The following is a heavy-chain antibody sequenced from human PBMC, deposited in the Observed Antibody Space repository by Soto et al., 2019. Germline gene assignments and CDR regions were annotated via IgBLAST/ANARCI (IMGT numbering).Heavy chain of an antibody. J-gene: IGHJ5*02. Sequence: PSETLSLTCTVSGASISGFYWSWIRKSAGKGLEWIGRIYATGTTDYNPSLKIRVTMSVDTSKKQFSLKLRSVTAADTAVYYCVRDGTKTLRDWFDPWGQGISVTVSS. D-gene: IGHD1-1*01. CDR3: VRDGTKTLRDWFDP. CDR1: GASISGFY. CDR2: IYATGTT. V-gene: IGHV4-4*07.